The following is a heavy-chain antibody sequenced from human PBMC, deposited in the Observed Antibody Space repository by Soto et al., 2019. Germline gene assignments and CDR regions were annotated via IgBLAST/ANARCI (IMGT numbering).Heavy chain of an antibody. CDR2: ISYDGSNK. J-gene: IGHJ6*02. CDR1: GFTFSSYA. CDR3: ARSGYYYDSTNYYYYGMDV. Sequence: PGGSLRLPCAASGFTFSSYAMHWVRQAPGKGLEWVAVISYDGSNKYYADSVKGRFTISRDNSKNTLYLQMNSLRAEDTAVYYCARSGYYYDSTNYYYYGMDVWGQGTTVTVSS. V-gene: IGHV3-30-3*01. D-gene: IGHD3-22*01.